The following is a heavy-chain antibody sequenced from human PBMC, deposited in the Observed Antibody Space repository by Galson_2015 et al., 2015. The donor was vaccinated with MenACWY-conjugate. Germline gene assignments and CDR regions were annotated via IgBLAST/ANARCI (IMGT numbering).Heavy chain of an antibody. CDR2: INPGGSST. CDR1: GFIFNTYW. J-gene: IGHJ4*02. CDR3: AKSRGASSYFDS. D-gene: IGHD1-26*01. V-gene: IGHV3-74*01. Sequence: SPRLSCAASGFIFNTYWMHWVRQAPGKGLVWVSRINPGGSSTTYADSVKDRFTISRDNAKNTLYLQMNSLRPEDTAVFYCAKSRGASSYFDSWGQGTLVTVSS.